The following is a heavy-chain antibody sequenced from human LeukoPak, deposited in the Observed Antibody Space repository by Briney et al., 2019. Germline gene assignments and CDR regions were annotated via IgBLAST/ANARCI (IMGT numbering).Heavy chain of an antibody. J-gene: IGHJ4*02. CDR1: GGSISSGGYS. Sequence: SQTLSLTCAVSGGSISSGGYSWSWIRQPPGKGLEWIGEINHSGSTNYNPSLKSRVTISVDTSKNQFSLKLSSVTAADTAVYYCARGDFFGYWGQGTLVTVSS. D-gene: IGHD3-3*01. CDR3: ARGDFFGY. V-gene: IGHV4-30-2*01. CDR2: INHSGST.